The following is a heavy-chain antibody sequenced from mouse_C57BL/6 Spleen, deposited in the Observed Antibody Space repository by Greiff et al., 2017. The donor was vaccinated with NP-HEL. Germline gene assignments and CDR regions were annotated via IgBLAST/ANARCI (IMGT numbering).Heavy chain of an antibody. V-gene: IGHV5-17*01. J-gene: IGHJ4*01. CDR3: ARRYYYAMDY. Sequence: EVKLVESGGGLVKPGGSLKLSCAASGFTFSDYGMHWVRQAPEKGLEWVAYISSGSSTIYYADTVKGRLTISRDNAKNTLFLQMTSLRSEDTAMYYCARRYYYAMDYWGQGTSVTVSS. CDR1: GFTFSDYG. CDR2: ISSGSSTI.